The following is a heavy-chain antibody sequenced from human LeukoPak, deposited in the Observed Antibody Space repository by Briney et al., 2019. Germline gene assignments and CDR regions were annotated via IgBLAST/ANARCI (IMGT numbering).Heavy chain of an antibody. CDR2: ISSSSSTI. V-gene: IGHV3-48*01. CDR3: ARDLHYYDSSGYYY. Sequence: GGSLRLSRAASGFTFSSYWMHWVRQAPGKGLEWVSYISSSSSTIYYADSVKGRFTISRDNAKDSLYLQMNSLRAEDTAVYYCARDLHYYDSSGYYYWGQGTLVTVSS. J-gene: IGHJ4*02. D-gene: IGHD3-22*01. CDR1: GFTFSSYW.